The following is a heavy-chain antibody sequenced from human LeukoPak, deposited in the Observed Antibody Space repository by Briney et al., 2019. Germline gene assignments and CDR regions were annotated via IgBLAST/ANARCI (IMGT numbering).Heavy chain of an antibody. CDR2: INHSGST. Sequence: PSETLSLTCTVSGGSISTYYWSWIRQPPGKGLEWIGEINHSGSTNYNPSLKSRVTISVDTSKNQFSLKLSSVTAADTAVYYCARVRWELLQYYFDYWGQGTLVTVSS. J-gene: IGHJ4*02. V-gene: IGHV4-34*01. D-gene: IGHD1-26*01. CDR3: ARVRWELLQYYFDY. CDR1: GGSISTYY.